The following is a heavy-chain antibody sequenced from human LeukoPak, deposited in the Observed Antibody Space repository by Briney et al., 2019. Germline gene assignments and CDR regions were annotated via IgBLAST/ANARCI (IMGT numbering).Heavy chain of an antibody. Sequence: GGSLRLSCAASGFTFSSYSMNWVRQAPGKGLEWVSSISSSSSYIYYADSVKGRFTISRDNAKNSLYLQMNSLRAEDTAVYYCARGTYYYDSSGYYLAAFDIWGQGTMVTVSS. CDR2: ISSSSSYI. D-gene: IGHD3-22*01. CDR1: GFTFSSYS. V-gene: IGHV3-21*01. CDR3: ARGTYYYDSSGYYLAAFDI. J-gene: IGHJ3*02.